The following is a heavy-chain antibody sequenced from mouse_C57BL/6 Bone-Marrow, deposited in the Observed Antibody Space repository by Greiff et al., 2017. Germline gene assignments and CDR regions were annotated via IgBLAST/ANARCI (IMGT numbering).Heavy chain of an antibody. V-gene: IGHV1-64*01. CDR1: GYTFTSYW. CDR2: IHPNSGST. Sequence: QVQLQQPGAELVKPGASVKLSCKASGYTFTSYWMHWVKQRPGQGLEWIGMIHPNSGSTNYNEKFKSKATLTVDKSSSTAYMQLSSLTSEDSAVYYCARSQGETVVAGDDYWGQGTTLTVSS. CDR3: ARSQGETVVAGDDY. J-gene: IGHJ2*01. D-gene: IGHD1-1*01.